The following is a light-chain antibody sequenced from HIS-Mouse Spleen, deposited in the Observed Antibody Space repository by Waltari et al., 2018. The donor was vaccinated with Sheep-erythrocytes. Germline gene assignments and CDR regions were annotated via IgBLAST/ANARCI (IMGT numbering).Light chain of an antibody. CDR1: SSDFGGYNF. CDR3: CSYAGSYTVV. V-gene: IGLV2-11*01. J-gene: IGLJ2*01. CDR2: DVS. Sequence: QSALTQPPSASGPPGQPATISCTGTSSDFGGYNFVSWYQQHPGKAPKLMIYDVSKRPSGVPDRFSGSKSGNTASLTISGLQAEDEADYYCCSYAGSYTVVFGGGTKLTVL.